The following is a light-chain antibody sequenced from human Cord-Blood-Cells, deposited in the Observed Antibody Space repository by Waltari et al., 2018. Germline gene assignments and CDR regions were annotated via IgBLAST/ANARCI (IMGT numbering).Light chain of an antibody. CDR2: DVS. Sequence: QSALTQPASVSGSPGQSIAISCTGTSSDVGGYNYVSGYQQHPGKAPKLMSYDVSKRPSGVSIRCSGSKSGNTASQTISGLQAEDEADYYCSSYTSSSTWVFGGGTKLTVL. J-gene: IGLJ3*02. V-gene: IGLV2-14*01. CDR3: SSYTSSSTWV. CDR1: SSDVGGYNY.